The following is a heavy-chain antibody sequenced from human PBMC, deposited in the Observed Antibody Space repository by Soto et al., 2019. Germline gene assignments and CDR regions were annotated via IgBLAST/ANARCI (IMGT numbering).Heavy chain of an antibody. CDR3: ARMRGSYDFDY. Sequence: EVQLVESGGGLVKPGGSLRLSCAASGFTFSSYSMNWVRQAPGKGLEWVSSISSSTGYIDYADSVKGRFTISRDNAENSLYLQMNSLRAEDTAVYYCARMRGSYDFDYWGQGTLVTVSS. J-gene: IGHJ4*02. D-gene: IGHD1-26*01. CDR1: GFTFSSYS. CDR2: ISSSTGYI. V-gene: IGHV3-21*01.